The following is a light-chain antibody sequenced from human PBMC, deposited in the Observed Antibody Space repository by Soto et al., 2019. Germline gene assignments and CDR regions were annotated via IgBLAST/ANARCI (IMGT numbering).Light chain of an antibody. CDR1: QSVSSD. J-gene: IGKJ1*01. CDR3: QQYNNWPRT. V-gene: IGKV3-15*01. CDR2: GAS. Sequence: EIVMAQSPATLAVSPGERAALSCRASQSVSSDLAGYHQKPGQAPRLLIYGASTRATGIPARFSGSGSGTEFTLTINSLQSEDFAVYYCQQYNNWPRTFGQGTKVDIK.